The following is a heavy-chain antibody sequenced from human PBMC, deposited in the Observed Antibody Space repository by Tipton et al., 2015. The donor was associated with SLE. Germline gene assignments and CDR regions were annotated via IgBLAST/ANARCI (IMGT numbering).Heavy chain of an antibody. D-gene: IGHD1-26*01. CDR2: IKQDGSEK. V-gene: IGHV3-7*01. CDR1: GFIFFTYA. Sequence: SLRLSCAASGFIFFTYAMRWVRQAPGKGLEWVANIKQDGSEKYYVDSVKGRFTISRDNAKNSLYLQMNSLRAEDTAVYYCARHGVEPGRELLLPPYMDVWGKGTTVTVSS. J-gene: IGHJ6*03. CDR3: ARHGVEPGRELLLPPYMDV.